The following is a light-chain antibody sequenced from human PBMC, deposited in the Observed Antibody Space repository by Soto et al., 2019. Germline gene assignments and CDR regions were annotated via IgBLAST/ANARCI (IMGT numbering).Light chain of an antibody. Sequence: IQMTQSPSSLSASVGDRVTITCRASQSISSYLNWYQQKPGKAPNLLIYTASSLQSGVPSRFSGSGSGTDFTLTISSLQPEDFATYYCQQSYSFPITFGQGTRLEIK. CDR2: TAS. CDR3: QQSYSFPIT. CDR1: QSISSY. J-gene: IGKJ5*01. V-gene: IGKV1-39*01.